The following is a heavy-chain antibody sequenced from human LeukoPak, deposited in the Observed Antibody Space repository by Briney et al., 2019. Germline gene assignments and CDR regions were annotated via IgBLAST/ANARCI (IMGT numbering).Heavy chain of an antibody. CDR3: ARGGVAKLGPLDL. D-gene: IGHD7-27*01. V-gene: IGHV1-46*01. Sequence: GASVKVSCKASGYSFTSYYMHWVRQAPGQGLEWMGIINPSDSSTSYAQKFQGRVTMTRDTSTSTVYMELSSLRSEDTAVYYCARGGVAKLGPLDLWGQGTLVTASS. CDR1: GYSFTSYY. CDR2: INPSDSST. J-gene: IGHJ5*02.